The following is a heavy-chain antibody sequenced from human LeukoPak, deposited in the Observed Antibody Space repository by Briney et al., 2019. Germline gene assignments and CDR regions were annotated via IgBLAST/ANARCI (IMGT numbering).Heavy chain of an antibody. CDR3: ARHTLEYFDWLASYYYYYMDV. CDR2: IYTSGST. Sequence: SETLSLTCTVSGGSISSGSYYWSWIRQPAGKGLEWIGRIYTSGSTNYNPSLKSRVTISVDTSKNQFSLKLSSVTAADTAVYYCARHTLEYFDWLASYYYYYMDVWGKGTTVTISS. D-gene: IGHD3-9*01. J-gene: IGHJ6*03. CDR1: GGSISSGSYY. V-gene: IGHV4-61*02.